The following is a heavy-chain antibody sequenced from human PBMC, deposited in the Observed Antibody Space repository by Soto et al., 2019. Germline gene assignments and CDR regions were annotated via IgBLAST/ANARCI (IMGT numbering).Heavy chain of an antibody. D-gene: IGHD3-9*01. J-gene: IGHJ5*02. CDR1: GDSISSGY. CDR3: TRAFYDSVAFGVDP. V-gene: IGHV4-59*01. CDR2: MYFGGSF. Sequence: PSETLSLTCSVSGDSISSGYWTWIRQPPRRGLEWIGFMYFGGSFNYNPSLESRVIFSVDTSKNQFSLKLTSVTAADTAIYYCTRAFYDSVAFGVDPWGQGAEVTVSS.